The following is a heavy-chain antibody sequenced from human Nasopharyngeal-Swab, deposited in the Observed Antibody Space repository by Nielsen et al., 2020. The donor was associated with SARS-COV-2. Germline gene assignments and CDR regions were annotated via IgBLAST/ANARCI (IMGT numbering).Heavy chain of an antibody. J-gene: IGHJ4*02. D-gene: IGHD3-3*01. CDR2: TLYRSKWYN. V-gene: IGHV6-1*01. CDR1: GDSVSSHSAG. CDR3: ARGRDFSFDS. Sequence: SQTLSLTCAISGDSVSSHSAGWNWIRQSPTRGLEWLGRTLYRSKWYNDYAESVKSRIAVNPDTSKNQFSLQLNSVNPEDTAVYYCARGRDFSFDSWGQGTLVTASS.